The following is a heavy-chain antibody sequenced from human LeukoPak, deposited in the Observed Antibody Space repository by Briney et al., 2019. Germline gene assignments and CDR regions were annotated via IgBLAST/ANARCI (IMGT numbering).Heavy chain of an antibody. CDR3: AREAVAAAGVGMDV. V-gene: IGHV4-38-2*02. Sequence: SETLSLTCTVSGYSIGSAYYWGWIRQPPGKGLEWIGSIYHSGSTYYNPSLKSRVTISVDTSKNQFSLKLRSVTAADTAVYYCAREAVAAAGVGMDVWGKGTTVTVSS. CDR1: GYSIGSAYY. J-gene: IGHJ6*04. CDR2: IYHSGST. D-gene: IGHD6-13*01.